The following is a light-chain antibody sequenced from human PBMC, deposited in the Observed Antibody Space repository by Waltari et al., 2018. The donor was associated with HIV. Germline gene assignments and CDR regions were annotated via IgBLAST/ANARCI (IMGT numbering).Light chain of an antibody. J-gene: IGKJ4*01. V-gene: IGKV3-20*01. CDR3: QKYVSSPLT. Sequence: EIVLTQSPGTLSLSPGERATLACRASQSVNNNYLAWYQRKPGQAARVLSYGASRRATGISDRFSGGGSGTDFNLNISRLEPEDSAVYYCQKYVSSPLTFGGGTKVEIK. CDR1: QSVNNNY. CDR2: GAS.